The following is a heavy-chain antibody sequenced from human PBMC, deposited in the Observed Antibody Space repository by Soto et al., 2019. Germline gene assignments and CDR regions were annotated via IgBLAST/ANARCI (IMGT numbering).Heavy chain of an antibody. V-gene: IGHV3-23*01. CDR3: AKQRADYGSGADTFYFDF. CDR1: GVTFSNYA. J-gene: IGHJ4*02. D-gene: IGHD3-10*01. Sequence: GGSLRLSCTVSGVTFSNYAMNWVRQAPGEGLEWVSSLSGSGGTTYYADSVKGRFIISRDNSKNTLYLLMNSLRGEDTALYYCAKQRADYGSGADTFYFDFWGQGALVTVSS. CDR2: LSGSGGTT.